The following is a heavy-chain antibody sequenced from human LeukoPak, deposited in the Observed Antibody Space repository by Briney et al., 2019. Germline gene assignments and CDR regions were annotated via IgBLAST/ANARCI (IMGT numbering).Heavy chain of an antibody. Sequence: SETLSLTCTVSGGSISGDHWNWIRQPPGKGLEWIGYIYYSGNTNYNPSLKSRVTISVDTSKNQFSLKLNSVTAADTAVYYCARRNDFGIWSQGTMVTVSS. J-gene: IGHJ3*02. CDR3: ARRNDFGI. V-gene: IGHV4-59*08. CDR1: GGSISGDH. CDR2: IYYSGNT.